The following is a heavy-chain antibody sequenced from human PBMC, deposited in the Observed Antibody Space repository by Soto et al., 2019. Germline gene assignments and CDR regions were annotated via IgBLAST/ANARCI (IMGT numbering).Heavy chain of an antibody. D-gene: IGHD2-21*02. CDR2: MSYSGGT. CDR3: ARVERGTATPVVDAFDI. Sequence: QVQLQQWGAGLLKPSETLSLTCAVYGGFVTSGSYYWSWIRQPPGKGLEWIGEMSYSGGTPFNPSLKSRVTHPVDTSKNQFTLRMSYVTAADTHMYYCARVERGTATPVVDAFDIWGPGTMVTVSS. CDR1: GGFVTSGSYY. J-gene: IGHJ3*02. V-gene: IGHV4-34*01.